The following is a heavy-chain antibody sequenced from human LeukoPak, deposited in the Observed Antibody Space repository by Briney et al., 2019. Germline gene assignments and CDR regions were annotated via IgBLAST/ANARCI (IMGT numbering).Heavy chain of an antibody. J-gene: IGHJ4*02. V-gene: IGHV1-2*02. CDR3: ARGRGSYCFDL. CDR2: INPNSGGT. Sequence: ASVKVSCKASGYTCTGYYMHWVRQAPGQGLEWMGWINPNSGGTNYAQKFQGRVPMTRDTSISPAYMELSGLRSDDTAVYYCARGRGSYCFDLWGQGTLVTVSS. D-gene: IGHD1-26*01. CDR1: GYTCTGYY.